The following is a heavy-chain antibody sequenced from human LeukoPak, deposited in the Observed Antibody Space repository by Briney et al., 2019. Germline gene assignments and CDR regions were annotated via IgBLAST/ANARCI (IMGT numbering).Heavy chain of an antibody. D-gene: IGHD6-13*01. V-gene: IGHV1-8*01. CDR3: AYLGASSSWYNYYGMDV. CDR1: GYNFTSYD. Sequence: ASVKLCCKASGYNFTSYDINWVRQATGQGLGWMGWMNLNSGNTGYAQKFQGRVTMTRNTSISTAYMELSSLRSEDTAVYYCAYLGASSSWYNYYGMDVWGQGTTVTVSS. CDR2: MNLNSGNT. J-gene: IGHJ6*02.